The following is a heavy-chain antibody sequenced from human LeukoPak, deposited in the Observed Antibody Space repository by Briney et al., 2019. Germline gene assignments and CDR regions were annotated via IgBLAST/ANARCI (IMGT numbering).Heavy chain of an antibody. CDR3: ARTIDGGNYYGPFDY. CDR1: GGSFSGYY. D-gene: IGHD3-10*01. V-gene: IGHV4-34*01. CDR2: INHSGST. Sequence: SETLSLTSAVYGGSFSGYYWSWIRQPPGKGLEWIGEINHSGSTNYNPSLKSRVTISVDTSKNQFSLKLSSVTAADTAVYYCARTIDGGNYYGPFDYWGQGTLVTVSS. J-gene: IGHJ4*02.